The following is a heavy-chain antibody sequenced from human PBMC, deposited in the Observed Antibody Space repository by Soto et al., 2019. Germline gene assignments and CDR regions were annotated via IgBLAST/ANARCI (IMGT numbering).Heavy chain of an antibody. Sequence: SVKVSCKASGFTFTSSAIQWVRQARGQRLEWIGWIVVGSGNIRYAQKFQERVTITRDMSATTAYMELSSLRSEDTAVYYCAERSGYYTSYHYMDVWGKGTTVPVSS. V-gene: IGHV1-58*02. D-gene: IGHD3-3*01. CDR1: GFTFTSSA. CDR2: IVVGSGNI. J-gene: IGHJ6*03. CDR3: AERSGYYTSYHYMDV.